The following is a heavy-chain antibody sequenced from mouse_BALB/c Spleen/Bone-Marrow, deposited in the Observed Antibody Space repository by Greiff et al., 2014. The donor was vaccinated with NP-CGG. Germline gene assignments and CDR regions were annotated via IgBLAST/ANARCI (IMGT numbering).Heavy chain of an antibody. D-gene: IGHD2-14*01. J-gene: IGHJ4*01. Sequence: VTLKECGTVLASPGASVKMSCKASGYSFTTYWMHWVKQRPGQGLEWIGAIYPGNGDTSYNQKFKGKATLTAVTSANTAYLELSSLTDEDSAVYYCTRYRYPYAMDYWGQGTSVTVSS. V-gene: IGHV1-5*01. CDR3: TRYRYPYAMDY. CDR1: GYSFTTYW. CDR2: IYPGNGDT.